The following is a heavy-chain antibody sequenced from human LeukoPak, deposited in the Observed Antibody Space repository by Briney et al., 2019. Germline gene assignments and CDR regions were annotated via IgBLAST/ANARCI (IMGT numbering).Heavy chain of an antibody. D-gene: IGHD3-10*01. V-gene: IGHV4-38-2*02. Sequence: SETLSLTCTVSGGSISSYYWSWIRQPPGKGLEWIGSIYHSGSTYYNPSLKSRVTISVDTSKNQFSLKLSSVTAADTAVYYCARGVRGVKTYFDYWGQGTLVTVSS. CDR2: IYHSGST. CDR3: ARGVRGVKTYFDY. CDR1: GGSISSYY. J-gene: IGHJ4*02.